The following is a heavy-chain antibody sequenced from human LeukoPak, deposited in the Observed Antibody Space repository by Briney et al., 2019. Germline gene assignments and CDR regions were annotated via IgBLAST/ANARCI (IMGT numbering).Heavy chain of an antibody. CDR3: AREVSGYFDWFLDY. CDR1: GGSISSGGYS. CDR2: IYHSGST. Sequence: SQTLSLTCAVSGGSISSGGYSWSWIRQPPGKGLEWIGYIYHSGSTYYNPSLKSRVTISVDRSKNQFSLKLSSVTAADTAVYYCAREVSGYFDWFLDYWGQGTLVTVSS. V-gene: IGHV4-30-2*01. D-gene: IGHD3-9*01. J-gene: IGHJ4*02.